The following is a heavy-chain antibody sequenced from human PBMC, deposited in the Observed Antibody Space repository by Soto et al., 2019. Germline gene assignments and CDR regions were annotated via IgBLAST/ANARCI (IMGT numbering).Heavy chain of an antibody. Sequence: QVQLVESGGGVVQPGRSLRLSCAASGFTFSSYGMHWVRQAPGKGLEWVAVITYDGSNKYYADSVKGRFTISRDNSKNTLYLQMHSMRAEDTAVYYCAKAVRGDSYYYYGMDVWGQGTTVTVSS. CDR1: GFTFSSYG. D-gene: IGHD4-17*01. V-gene: IGHV3-30*18. J-gene: IGHJ6*02. CDR2: ITYDGSNK. CDR3: AKAVRGDSYYYYGMDV.